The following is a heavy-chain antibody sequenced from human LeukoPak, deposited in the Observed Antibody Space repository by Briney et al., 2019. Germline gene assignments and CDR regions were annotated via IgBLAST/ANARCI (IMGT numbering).Heavy chain of an antibody. V-gene: IGHV5-51*01. D-gene: IGHD3-22*01. CDR2: IYPGDSDT. Sequence: GESLKISYKGSGYSFTSYWIGWGRPMPGKGVEWMGIIYPGDSDTRYSPSFQGQVTISADKSISTAYLQWSSLKASDTAMYYCARENYYDSSALDWGRGTMVTVSS. CDR3: ARENYYDSSALD. CDR1: GYSFTSYW. J-gene: IGHJ3*01.